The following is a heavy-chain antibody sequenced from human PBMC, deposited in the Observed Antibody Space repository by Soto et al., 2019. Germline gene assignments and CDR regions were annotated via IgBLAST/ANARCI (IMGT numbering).Heavy chain of an antibody. CDR3: ARDSPIGSVFSGYDAIDL. Sequence: VPLVQSGAEVKEPGSSVKVSCKASGGTFSTSTFTWVRQAPGQGLEWMGRIIPILDTADYAQKFQGSVTITADKSTSTAFMELSSLRSEDTGIYYCARDSPIGSVFSGYDAIDLWGQGTLVTVSP. V-gene: IGHV1-69*08. CDR1: GGTFSTST. CDR2: IIPILDTA. J-gene: IGHJ4*02. D-gene: IGHD5-12*01.